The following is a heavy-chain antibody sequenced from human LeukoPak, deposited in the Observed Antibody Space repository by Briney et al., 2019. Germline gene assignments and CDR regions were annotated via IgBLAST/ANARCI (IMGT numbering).Heavy chain of an antibody. J-gene: IGHJ4*02. Sequence: GGSLRLSCAASGFTFSSYWMSWVRQAPGKGLEWVANIKQDGSEKYYVDSVKGRFTISRDNAKNSLFPQMNSLRAEDTAVYYCARDRMVANPLWVFDYWGQGTLVTVSS. D-gene: IGHD4-23*01. V-gene: IGHV3-7*01. CDR3: ARDRMVANPLWVFDY. CDR2: IKQDGSEK. CDR1: GFTFSSYW.